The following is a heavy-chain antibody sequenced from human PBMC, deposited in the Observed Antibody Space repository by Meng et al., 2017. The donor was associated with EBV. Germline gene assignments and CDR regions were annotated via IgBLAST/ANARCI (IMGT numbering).Heavy chain of an antibody. V-gene: IGHV1-69*01. CDR2: FLPRLGAP. Sequence: VQLVQSAAEVKKPGLSVKVSRKTSGGPFRYYAISWVRQAPGQGLEWLGGFLPRLGAPNYAQKFHGRVKITADESTSTHYMDLSSLRSEDTAIYYCASESGRGYTPDYWGQGTLVTVSS. J-gene: IGHJ4*02. CDR1: GGPFRYYA. D-gene: IGHD3-10*01. CDR3: ASESGRGYTPDY.